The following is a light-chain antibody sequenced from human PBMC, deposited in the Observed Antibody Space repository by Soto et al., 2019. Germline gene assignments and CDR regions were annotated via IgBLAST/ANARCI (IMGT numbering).Light chain of an antibody. J-gene: IGKJ1*01. CDR2: DVS. V-gene: IGKV1-5*01. CDR3: QQYDYSRT. Sequence: DVQMTQSPSSLSVSVGDSVTITCRASQDVAASLAWYQLKPGEAPKLLIYDVSNLEGGVPSRFSGSGSGTEFSLTIRSLHPDDFATYYCQQYDYSRTFGQGTKVDIK. CDR1: QDVAAS.